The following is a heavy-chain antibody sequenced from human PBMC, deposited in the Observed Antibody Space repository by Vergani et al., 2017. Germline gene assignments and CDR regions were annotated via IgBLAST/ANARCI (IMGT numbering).Heavy chain of an antibody. CDR3: ARETGSSTSCLYLGVAFDI. J-gene: IGHJ3*02. CDR1: GGSISSGHYY. D-gene: IGHD2-2*01. Sequence: QVQLQESGPGLVKPSQTLSLTCTVSGGSISSGHYYWSWIRRPPGKGLEWIGHSYYSGSTYYKSSLKSRVTISVDTSNNQFSLKLSSVTAADTAVYYWARETGSSTSCLYLGVAFDIWGQGTMVTVSS. V-gene: IGHV4-30-4*01. CDR2: SYYSGST.